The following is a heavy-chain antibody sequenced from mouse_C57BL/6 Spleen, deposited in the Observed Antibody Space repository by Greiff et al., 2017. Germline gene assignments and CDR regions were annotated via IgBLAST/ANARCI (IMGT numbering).Heavy chain of an antibody. CDR3: TTGYYGSFDAMDY. D-gene: IGHD2-2*01. CDR2: IDPENGDT. J-gene: IGHJ4*01. CDR1: GFNIKDDY. Sequence: EVQLQQSGAELVRPGASVKLSCTASGFNIKDDYMHWVKQRPEQGLEWIGWIDPENGDTEYASKFQGKATITADTSSNTAYLQLSSLTSEDTAVYYCTTGYYGSFDAMDYWGQGTSVTVSS. V-gene: IGHV14-4*01.